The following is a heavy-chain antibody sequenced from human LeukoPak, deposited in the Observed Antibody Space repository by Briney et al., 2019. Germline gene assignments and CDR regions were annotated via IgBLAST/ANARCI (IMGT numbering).Heavy chain of an antibody. Sequence: PGGSLRLSCAASGFTFSSYSMNWVRQAPGKGLEWVSSISSSSSYIYYADSVKGRFTISRDNSKNTLYLQMNSLRAEDTAVYYCAKQYYGATMGDFDYWGQGTLVTVSS. CDR1: GFTFSSYS. J-gene: IGHJ4*02. D-gene: IGHD4-17*01. CDR3: AKQYYGATMGDFDY. CDR2: ISSSSSYI. V-gene: IGHV3-21*04.